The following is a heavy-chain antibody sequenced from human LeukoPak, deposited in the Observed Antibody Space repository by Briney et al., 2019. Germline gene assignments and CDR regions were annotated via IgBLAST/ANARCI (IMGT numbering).Heavy chain of an antibody. CDR2: INPSGGST. CDR1: GYTSTNYY. J-gene: IGHJ4*02. CDR3: ARSVVSGDY. D-gene: IGHD2-2*01. Sequence: ASVKVSCKASGYTSTNYYIHWVRQAPGQGLEWTGIINPSGGSTIYAQKFQGRVTMTRDTSTSTVYMELSSLRSDDTAVYYCARSVVSGDYWGQGTLVTVSS. V-gene: IGHV1-46*01.